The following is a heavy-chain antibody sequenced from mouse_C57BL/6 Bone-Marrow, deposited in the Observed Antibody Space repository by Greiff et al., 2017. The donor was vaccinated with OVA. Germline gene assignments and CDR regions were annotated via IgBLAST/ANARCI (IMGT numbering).Heavy chain of an antibody. V-gene: IGHV1-7*01. Sequence: QVQLKQSGAELAKPGASVKLSCKASGYTFTSYWMHWVKQRPGQGLEWIGYINPSSGYTKYNQKFKDKATLTADKSSSTAYMQLSSLTYEDSAVYYCARSDYDTGWYFDVWGTGTTVTVSS. CDR2: INPSSGYT. CDR1: GYTFTSYW. D-gene: IGHD2-4*01. J-gene: IGHJ1*03. CDR3: ARSDYDTGWYFDV.